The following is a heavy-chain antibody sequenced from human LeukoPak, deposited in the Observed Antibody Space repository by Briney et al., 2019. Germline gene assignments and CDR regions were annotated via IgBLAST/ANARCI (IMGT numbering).Heavy chain of an antibody. CDR1: GFTFSAYA. D-gene: IGHD4-11*01. Sequence: PGGSLRLSCAASGFTFSAYAMHWVRQAPGKGLEWVTLISFYDGSNKYYADSVKGRFTISRDNAKGTLYLQMSSLRAEDTAVYYCTGHHQAYSRTYWGQGTLVTVSS. CDR3: TGHHQAYSRTY. V-gene: IGHV3-30*04. CDR2: ISFYDGSNK. J-gene: IGHJ4*02.